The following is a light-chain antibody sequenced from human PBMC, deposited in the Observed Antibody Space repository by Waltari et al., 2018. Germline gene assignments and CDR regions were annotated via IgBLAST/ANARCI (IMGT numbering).Light chain of an antibody. V-gene: IGLV2-23*02. CDR1: SSDIGIYNL. J-gene: IGLJ1*01. Sequence: QSALTQPASVSGSPGQSITISCTGSSSDIGIYNLVSWYQHHQGKVPKLIIYEVSERPSGFSGRFSGSKSGNTASLTLSDLQPEDGADYYCCSYAGDSTYVFGTGTKVTVL. CDR3: CSYAGDSTYV. CDR2: EVS.